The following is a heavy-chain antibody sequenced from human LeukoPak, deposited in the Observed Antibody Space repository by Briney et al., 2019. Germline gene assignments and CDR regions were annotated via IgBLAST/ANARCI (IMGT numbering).Heavy chain of an antibody. CDR1: GGSFSGCN. CDR2: INHSGST. V-gene: IGHV4-34*01. J-gene: IGHJ3*02. Sequence: TSETLSLTCAVYGGSFSGCNWSWIRQPPGKGLEWIGEINHSGSTNYNPSLKSRVTISVDTSKNQFSLKLSSVTAADTAVYYCARSVNYYGSKGAFDIWGQGTMVTVSS. D-gene: IGHD3-10*01. CDR3: ARSVNYYGSKGAFDI.